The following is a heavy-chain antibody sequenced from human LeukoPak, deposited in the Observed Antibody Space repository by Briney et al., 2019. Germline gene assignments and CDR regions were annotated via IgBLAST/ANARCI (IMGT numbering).Heavy chain of an antibody. J-gene: IGHJ6*02. D-gene: IGHD6-25*01. CDR2: ISWNSGSI. Sequence: QAGGSLRLSCAASGFTFDDYAMHWVRQAPGKGLEWVSGISWNSGSIGYADSVKGRFTISRDNAKNSLYLQMNSLRAEDTALYYCAKDRSGNYYYGMDVWGQGTTVTVSS. CDR1: GFTFDDYA. V-gene: IGHV3-9*01. CDR3: AKDRSGNYYYGMDV.